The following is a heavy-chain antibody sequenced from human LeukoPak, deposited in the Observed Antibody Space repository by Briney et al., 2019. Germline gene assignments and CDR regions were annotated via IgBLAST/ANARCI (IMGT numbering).Heavy chain of an antibody. Sequence: GASVKVSFKASGGTFSIYAISWVRQAPGQGLEWMGRIIPIFGIANYAQKFQGRVTITADKSTSTAYMELSSLRSEDTAVYYCARDAYCSGGSCLPHAFDYWGQGTLVTVSS. CDR1: GGTFSIYA. CDR3: ARDAYCSGGSCLPHAFDY. CDR2: IIPIFGIA. D-gene: IGHD2-15*01. V-gene: IGHV1-69*10. J-gene: IGHJ4*02.